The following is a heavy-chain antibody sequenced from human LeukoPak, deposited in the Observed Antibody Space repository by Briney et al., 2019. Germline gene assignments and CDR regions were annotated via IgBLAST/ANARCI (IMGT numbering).Heavy chain of an antibody. Sequence: GGSLRLSCAASGFTFSRYAMSWVRQAPGKGLEWVSAISGSGGSTYYAGAVKGRFTISRDNSKNTLYLQMNSLRAEDTAVYYCAKDGSSGWYVGINDYWGQGTLVTVSS. CDR1: GFTFSRYA. J-gene: IGHJ4*02. CDR3: AKDGSSGWYVGINDY. CDR2: ISGSGGST. V-gene: IGHV3-23*01. D-gene: IGHD6-19*01.